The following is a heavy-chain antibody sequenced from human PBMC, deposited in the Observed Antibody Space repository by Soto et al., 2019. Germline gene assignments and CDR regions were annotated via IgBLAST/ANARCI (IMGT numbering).Heavy chain of an antibody. D-gene: IGHD6-13*01. V-gene: IGHV3-21*01. Sequence: EVQLVESGGGLVKPGGSLRLSCAASGFTFSSYGMNWVRQAPGKGLEWVSSITSSSSSIYYSDSVKGRFTISRDDAKNSQLLEISSLRSKEPAVYYCARDSAGTYPFHYWGQGVLVIVSS. CDR2: ITSSSSSI. CDR1: GFTFSSYG. J-gene: IGHJ4*02. CDR3: ARDSAGTYPFHY.